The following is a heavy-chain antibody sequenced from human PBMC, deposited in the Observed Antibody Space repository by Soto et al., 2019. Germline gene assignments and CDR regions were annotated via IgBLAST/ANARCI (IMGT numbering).Heavy chain of an antibody. CDR2: INAGNGNT. D-gene: IGHD3-3*01. V-gene: IGHV1-3*01. Sequence: ASVKVSCKASGYTFTSYAMHWVRQAPGQRLEWMGWINAGNGNTKYSQKFQGRVTITRDTSASTAYMELSSLRSEDTAVYYCARAFLPSYIFRYDEGTFDYWGQGTLVTVSS. CDR1: GYTFTSYA. CDR3: ARAFLPSYIFRYDEGTFDY. J-gene: IGHJ4*02.